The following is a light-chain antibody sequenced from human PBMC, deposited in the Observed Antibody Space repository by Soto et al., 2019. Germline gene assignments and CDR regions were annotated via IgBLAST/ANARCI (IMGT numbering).Light chain of an antibody. CDR2: GAS. CDR3: QQYNNWPPWT. V-gene: IGKV3-15*01. J-gene: IGKJ1*01. CDR1: QSVSSN. Sequence: EIVMTQSPATLSVSPGERATLSCRASQSVSSNLAWYQQKPGQAPRLLIYGASTRATGIPARFSGSGSGTDFTLTISRLEPEDFAVYYCQQYNNWPPWTFGQGTKV.